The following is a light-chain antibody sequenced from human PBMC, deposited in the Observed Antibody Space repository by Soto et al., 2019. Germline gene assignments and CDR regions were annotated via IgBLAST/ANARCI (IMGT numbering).Light chain of an antibody. V-gene: IGKV1-39*01. J-gene: IGKJ2*01. Sequence: DIQMTQSPSSLSASXGDRVTITCRASQSISSYLNWYQQKPGKAPKLLIYAASSLQSGVPSRFSGSGSGTDFTLTISSPQPEDFATYYCQQSYSTPYTFGQGTKVDIK. CDR1: QSISSY. CDR2: AAS. CDR3: QQSYSTPYT.